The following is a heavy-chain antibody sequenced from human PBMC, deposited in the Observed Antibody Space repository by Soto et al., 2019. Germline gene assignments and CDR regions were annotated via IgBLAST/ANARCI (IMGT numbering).Heavy chain of an antibody. CDR1: GFTFSSYW. J-gene: IGHJ2*01. CDR2: INPDGSTT. CDR3: ARVGGVGVKRFWYFDL. Sequence: EVQLVDSGGGLVQPGGSLRLSCAASGFTFSSYWMHWVRQAPGKGRVWVSRINPDGSTTSYADSVKGRLTISRDNDKNTMYLKMSSLRAADTAVYYCARVGGVGVKRFWYFDLWGRGTLVTVSS. V-gene: IGHV3-74*01. D-gene: IGHD1-26*01.